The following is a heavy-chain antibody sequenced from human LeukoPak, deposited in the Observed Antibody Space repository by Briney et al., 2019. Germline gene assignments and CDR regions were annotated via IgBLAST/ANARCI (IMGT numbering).Heavy chain of an antibody. CDR1: GFTFSSYW. Sequence: TGGSLRLSCAASGFTFSSYWMHWVRQAPGKGLVWVSRINSDGSSTSYADSVKGRFTISRDNAKNTLYLQMNSLRAEDTAVYYCATHSYHPDCGGDCYTFDYWGQGTLVTVSS. V-gene: IGHV3-74*01. CDR2: INSDGSST. D-gene: IGHD2-21*02. CDR3: ATHSYHPDCGGDCYTFDY. J-gene: IGHJ4*02.